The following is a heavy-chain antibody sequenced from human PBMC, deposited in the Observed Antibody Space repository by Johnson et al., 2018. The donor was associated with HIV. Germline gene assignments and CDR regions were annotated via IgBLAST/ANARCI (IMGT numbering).Heavy chain of an antibody. CDR2: ISYDGSNK. J-gene: IGHJ3*02. D-gene: IGHD3-22*01. V-gene: IGHV3-30*04. CDR1: GFTFSSYA. CDR3: ARDQDWGYYDSTAFDI. Sequence: QEQLVESGGCLVKPGGSLRLSCAASGFTFSSYAMHWVRQAPGKGLEWVAVISYDGSNKYYADSVKGRFTISRDNSKNTLYLQMNSLRAEDTAVYHCARDQDWGYYDSTAFDIWGQGTMVTVSS.